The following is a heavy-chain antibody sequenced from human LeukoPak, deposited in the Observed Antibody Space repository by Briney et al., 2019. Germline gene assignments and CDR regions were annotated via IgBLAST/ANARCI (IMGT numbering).Heavy chain of an antibody. V-gene: IGHV1-2*02. Sequence: ASVKVPCKASGYTFTGYYMHWVRQAPGQGLEWMGWINPNSGGTNYAQKFQGRVTMTRDTSISTAYMELSRLRSDDTAVYYCARGSGSSGYYPIGVYIDYWGQGTLVTVSS. D-gene: IGHD3-22*01. J-gene: IGHJ4*02. CDR3: ARGSGSSGYYPIGVYIDY. CDR1: GYTFTGYY. CDR2: INPNSGGT.